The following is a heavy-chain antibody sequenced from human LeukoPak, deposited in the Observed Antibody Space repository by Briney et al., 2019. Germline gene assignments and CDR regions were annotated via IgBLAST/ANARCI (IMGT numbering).Heavy chain of an antibody. CDR3: AKDQFPTDYDSSPIDY. J-gene: IGHJ4*02. CDR2: INPSGGST. D-gene: IGHD3-22*01. CDR1: GYTFSSYY. V-gene: IGHV1-46*01. Sequence: ASVKVSCKASGYTFSSYYMHWVRQAPGQGLEWMGIINPSGGSTSYAQKFQGRVTMTRDTSTSTVYMELSSLRSEDTAAYYCAKDQFPTDYDSSPIDYWGQGTLVTVS.